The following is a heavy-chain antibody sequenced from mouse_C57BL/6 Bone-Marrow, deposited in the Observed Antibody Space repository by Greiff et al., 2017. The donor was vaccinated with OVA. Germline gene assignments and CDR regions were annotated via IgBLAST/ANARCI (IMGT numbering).Heavy chain of an antibody. CDR2: IDPENGDT. CDR1: GFNIKDDY. J-gene: IGHJ3*01. CDR3: TPGNSVAY. Sequence: VQLKQSGAELVRPGASVKLSCTASGFNIKDDYMHWVKQRPEQGLEWIGWIDPENGDTEYASKFQGKATITADTSSNTAYLQLSSLTSEDTAVYYCTPGNSVAYWGQGTLVTVSA. D-gene: IGHD2-1*01. V-gene: IGHV14-4*01.